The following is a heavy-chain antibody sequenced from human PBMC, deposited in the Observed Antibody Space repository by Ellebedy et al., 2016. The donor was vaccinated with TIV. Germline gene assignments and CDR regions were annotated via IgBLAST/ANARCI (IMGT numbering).Heavy chain of an antibody. D-gene: IGHD6-19*01. J-gene: IGHJ4*02. V-gene: IGHV4-39*07. CDR2: INHSGST. CDR3: ARGTVALQPLKYFDS. CDR1: GGSISSNNYY. Sequence: SETLSLTXTVSGGSISSNNYYWSWIRQPPGKGLEWIGEINHSGSTNYNPSLKSRVTVSVDTSKNQFSLKLSSVTAADTAVYYCARGTVALQPLKYFDSWGQGTLVTVSS.